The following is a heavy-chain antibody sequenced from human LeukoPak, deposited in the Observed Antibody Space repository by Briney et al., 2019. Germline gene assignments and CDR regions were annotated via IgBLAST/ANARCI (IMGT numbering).Heavy chain of an antibody. J-gene: IGHJ6*02. CDR2: ISYDGSNK. CDR1: GFTFSSYA. CDR3: ARELDDFWSEDYYGMDV. D-gene: IGHD3-3*01. Sequence: GGSLRLSCAASGFTFSSYAMHWVRQAPGKGLEWVAVISYDGSNKYYADPVKGRFTISRDNSKNTLHLQMNSLRAEDTAVYYCARELDDFWSEDYYGMDVWGQGTTVTVSS. V-gene: IGHV3-30-3*01.